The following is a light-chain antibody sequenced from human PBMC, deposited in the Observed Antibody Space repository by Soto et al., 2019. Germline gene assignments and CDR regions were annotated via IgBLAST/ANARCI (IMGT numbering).Light chain of an antibody. Sequence: QSALTQPASVSGSPGQSITISCTGTSSDVGGYNYVSWYQQHSGTAPKLMIYEVTNRPSGVSNRFSGSKSGNTASLTISGLQAEDEADYYCSPYTSSSILVFGGGTKLTVL. CDR1: SSDVGGYNY. CDR3: SPYTSSSILV. J-gene: IGLJ2*01. V-gene: IGLV2-14*01. CDR2: EVT.